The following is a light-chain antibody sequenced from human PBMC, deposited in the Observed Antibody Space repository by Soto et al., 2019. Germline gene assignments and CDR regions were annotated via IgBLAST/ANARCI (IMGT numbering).Light chain of an antibody. J-gene: IGKJ4*01. CDR1: QSISNY. Sequence: DIEMTQSPSSLSASVGDRVTIACRASQSISNYLNWYQHKPGKVPKLLIYAASSLQSGVPTRFSGSGSGTDFTLTISSLQPEEFPTYYWQQSYGTPLTFGGGTKVEIK. CDR2: AAS. CDR3: QQSYGTPLT. V-gene: IGKV1-39*01.